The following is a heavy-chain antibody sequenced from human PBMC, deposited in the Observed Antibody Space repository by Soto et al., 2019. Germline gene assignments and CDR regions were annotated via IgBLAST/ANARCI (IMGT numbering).Heavy chain of an antibody. V-gene: IGHV3-21*01. CDR3: ARFHYDILNGYYTTRTLDAFDI. CDR1: GFTFSSYS. D-gene: IGHD3-9*01. CDR2: ISSSSSYI. J-gene: IGHJ3*02. Sequence: GGSLRLSCAASGFTFSSYSMNWVRQAPGKGLEWVSSISSSSSYIYYADSVKGRFTISRDNAKNSLYLQMNSLRAEDTAVYYCARFHYDILNGYYTTRTLDAFDIWGQGTMVTVSS.